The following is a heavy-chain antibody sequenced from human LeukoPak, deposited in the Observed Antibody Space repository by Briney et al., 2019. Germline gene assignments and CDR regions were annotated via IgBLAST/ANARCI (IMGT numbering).Heavy chain of an antibody. CDR3: AKVDDYGGNPKNAFDI. CDR2: INWDSGSV. D-gene: IGHD4-23*01. J-gene: IGHJ3*02. CDR1: GFTFDDYA. Sequence: GRSLRLSCAASGFTFDDYAMHWVRQAPGKGLEWVSGINWDSGSVGYADSVKGRFTISRDNAKNSLYLQMNSLRAEDTALYYCAKVDDYGGNPKNAFDIWGQGTMVTVSS. V-gene: IGHV3-9*01.